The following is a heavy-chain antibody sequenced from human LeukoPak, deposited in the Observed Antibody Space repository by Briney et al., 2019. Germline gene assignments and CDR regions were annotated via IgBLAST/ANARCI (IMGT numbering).Heavy chain of an antibody. V-gene: IGHV3-21*01. D-gene: IGHD3-22*01. CDR1: GFTFSTFA. Sequence: GGSLRLSCAASGFTFSTFAMIWVRQPPGKGLEWVSSIFPSGGEIHYADSVRGRFTISRDNAKNSLFLQMNSLRAEDTAVYYCARRFYDTSPRPFDIWGQGTMVTVSS. CDR2: IFPSGGEI. CDR3: ARRFYDTSPRPFDI. J-gene: IGHJ3*02.